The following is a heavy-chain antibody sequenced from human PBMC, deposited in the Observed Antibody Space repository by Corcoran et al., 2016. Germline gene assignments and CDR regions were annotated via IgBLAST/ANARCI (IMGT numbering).Heavy chain of an antibody. V-gene: IGHV3-33*01. CDR2: IWYDGSNK. Sequence: QVQLVESGGGVVQPGRSLRLSCAASGFTFSSYGMHWVRQAPGKGLEWVAVIWYDGSNKYYADSVKGRFTISRDNSKNTLYLQMNSLRAEDTAVYYCARDVEGSGSYFVGLIDYWGQGTLVTVSS. CDR3: ARDVEGSGSYFVGLIDY. CDR1: GFTFSSYG. D-gene: IGHD3-10*01. J-gene: IGHJ4*02.